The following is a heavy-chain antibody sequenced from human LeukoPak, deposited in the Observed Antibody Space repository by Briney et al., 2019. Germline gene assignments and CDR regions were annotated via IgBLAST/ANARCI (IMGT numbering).Heavy chain of an antibody. CDR1: GYTFTSYY. D-gene: IGHD6-13*01. CDR3: ARDGTAGAFDI. J-gene: IGHJ3*02. V-gene: IGHV1-46*01. CDR2: INPSGGST. Sequence: VASVKVSCKASGYTFTSYYMHWVRQAPGQGLEWMGIINPSGGSTSYAQKFQGRVTMTRDMSTSTVYMELSSLRSEDTAVYYCARDGTAGAFDIWGQGTMVTVSS.